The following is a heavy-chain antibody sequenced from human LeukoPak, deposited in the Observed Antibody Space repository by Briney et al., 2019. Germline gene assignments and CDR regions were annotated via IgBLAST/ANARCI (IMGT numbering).Heavy chain of an antibody. D-gene: IGHD2-21*01. CDR2: IKSKTDGGTT. Sequence: GGSLRLSCAASGFTFSNAWMSWVRQAPGKGLDWVGRIKSKTDGGTTDYAAPVKGRFTISRDDSKNTLYLQMNSLKTEDTAVYYCSLDEGFLHFDYWGQGTLVTVSS. CDR1: GFTFSNAW. CDR3: SLDEGFLHFDY. V-gene: IGHV3-15*01. J-gene: IGHJ4*02.